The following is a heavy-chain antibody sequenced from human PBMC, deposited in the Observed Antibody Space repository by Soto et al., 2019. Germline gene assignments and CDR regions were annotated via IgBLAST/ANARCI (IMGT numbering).Heavy chain of an antibody. CDR3: ARVVVVPAAVEGDYYYGMDV. CDR1: GGSISSGGYY. V-gene: IGHV4-31*03. D-gene: IGHD2-2*01. J-gene: IGHJ6*02. CDR2: IYYSGST. Sequence: QVQLQESGPGLVKPSQTLSLTCTVSGGSISSGGYYWSWIRQHPGKGLEWIGYIYYSGSTYYNPSLNSRVTISVDTSKHQFSLKLSSVTAADTAVYYCARVVVVPAAVEGDYYYGMDVWGQGTTVTVSS.